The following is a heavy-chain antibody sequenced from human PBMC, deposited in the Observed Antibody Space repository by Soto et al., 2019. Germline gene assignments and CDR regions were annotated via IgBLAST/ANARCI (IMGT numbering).Heavy chain of an antibody. CDR1: GFTFDDYA. Sequence: EVQLEESGGALVQPGRSLRLSCAASGFTFDDYAMHWVRQVLGKGLEWVSSISWNSGNIGYADSVKGRFTTSRDNAXXSLELQMNSLRPEDTALYYCVRSKGGYSYGTPFDYWGQGTLVTVSS. D-gene: IGHD5-18*01. CDR3: VRSKGGYSYGTPFDY. V-gene: IGHV3-9*01. J-gene: IGHJ4*02. CDR2: ISWNSGNI.